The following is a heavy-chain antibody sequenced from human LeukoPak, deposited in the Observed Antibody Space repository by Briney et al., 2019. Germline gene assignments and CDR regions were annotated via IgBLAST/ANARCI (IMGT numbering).Heavy chain of an antibody. D-gene: IGHD6-13*01. CDR2: TYYRSKWYN. J-gene: IGHJ6*03. CDR3: ARQQLDPSVLYYYYYMDV. V-gene: IGHV6-1*01. Sequence: SQTLSLTCAISGDSVSSNSAAWNWIRQSPSRGLEWLGRTYYRSKWYNDYAVSVKSRITINPDTSKNQFSLQLNSVTPEDTAVYYCARQQLDPSVLYYYYYMDVWGKGTTVTVSS. CDR1: GDSVSSNSAA.